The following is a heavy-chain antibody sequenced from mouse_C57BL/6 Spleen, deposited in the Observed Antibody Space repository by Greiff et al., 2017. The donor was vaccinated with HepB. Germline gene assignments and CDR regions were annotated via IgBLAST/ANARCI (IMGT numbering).Heavy chain of an antibody. Sequence: QVQLKESGAELVKPGASVKMSCKASGYTFTTYPIEWMKQNHGKSLEWIGNFHPYNDDTKYNEKFKGKATLTVEKSSSTVYLELSRLTSDDSAVYYCARSYYCSSYGYWYFDVGGTGTTVTVSS. D-gene: IGHD1-1*01. CDR2: FHPYNDDT. CDR1: GYTFTTYP. J-gene: IGHJ1*03. V-gene: IGHV1-47*01. CDR3: ARSYYCSSYGYWYFDV.